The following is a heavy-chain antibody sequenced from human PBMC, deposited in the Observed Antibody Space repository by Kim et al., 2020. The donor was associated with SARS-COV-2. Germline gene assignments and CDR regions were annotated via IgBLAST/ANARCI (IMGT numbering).Heavy chain of an antibody. CDR1: GGSISSSSYY. J-gene: IGHJ4*02. CDR2: IYYSGST. Sequence: SETLSLTCTVSGGSISSSSYYWGWIRQPPGKGLEWIGSIYYSGSTYYNPSLKSRVTISVDTSKNQFSLKLSSVTAADTAVYYCARPRTPTPKGSGSGGYFDYWGQGTLVTVSS. V-gene: IGHV4-39*01. CDR3: ARPRTPTPKGSGSGGYFDY. D-gene: IGHD3-10*01.